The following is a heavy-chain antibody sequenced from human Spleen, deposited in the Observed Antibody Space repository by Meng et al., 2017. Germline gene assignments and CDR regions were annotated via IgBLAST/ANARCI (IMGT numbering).Heavy chain of an antibody. J-gene: IGHJ4*02. CDR2: IHHSGSA. CDR1: GGSMSSGNYY. CDR3: ASFDHIPRRNYFDY. V-gene: IGHV4-30-4*01. D-gene: IGHD2-21*01. Sequence: QPQLQESGPGLVEPSQTLSLTCNVSGGSMSSGNYYWSWIRQPPGKGLEWIGYIHHSGSAYYNPSLKSRVSISVDTSKNQFSLNLNSMTAADTAVYYCASFDHIPRRNYFDYWGQGTLVTVSS.